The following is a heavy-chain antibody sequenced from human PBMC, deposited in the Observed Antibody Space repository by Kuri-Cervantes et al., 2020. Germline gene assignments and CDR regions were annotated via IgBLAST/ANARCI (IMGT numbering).Heavy chain of an antibody. D-gene: IGHD3-22*01. Sequence: GESLKISCAASGFTFSNAWMSWVRQAPGKGLEWVGRIKSKTDGGTTDYAAPVKGRFTISRDDSKNTLYLQMNSLRAEDTAVYYCARDRDPIVVVIGYFQHWGQGTLVTVSS. V-gene: IGHV3-15*01. CDR1: GFTFSNAW. CDR2: IKSKTDGGTT. J-gene: IGHJ1*01. CDR3: ARDRDPIVVVIGYFQH.